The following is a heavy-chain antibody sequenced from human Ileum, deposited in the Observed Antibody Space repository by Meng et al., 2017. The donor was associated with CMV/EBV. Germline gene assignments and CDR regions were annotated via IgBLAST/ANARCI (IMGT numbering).Heavy chain of an antibody. CDR1: GVTVSSNY. D-gene: IGHD3-3*02. J-gene: IGHJ4*02. V-gene: IGHV3-53*01. Sequence: LSWAASGVTVSSNYMSWVRQAPGKGLEWVSVIYSGGSTYYADSVKGRFTISRDNSRNTLYLQMNSLTAEDTAVYYCARGAPTFRYFDYWGQGTLVTVSS. CDR2: IYSGGST. CDR3: ARGAPTFRYFDY.